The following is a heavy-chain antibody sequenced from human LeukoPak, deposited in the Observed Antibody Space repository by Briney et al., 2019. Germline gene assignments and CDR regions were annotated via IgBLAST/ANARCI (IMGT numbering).Heavy chain of an antibody. D-gene: IGHD3-10*01. Sequence: PSETLSLTCTVSGGSISSYYWSWIRQPAGKGLEWIGRIYTSGSTNYNPSLKSRVTMSVDTSKNQFPLKLSSVTAADTAVYYCARTSRIWFGELYWFDPWGQGTLVTVSS. CDR3: ARTSRIWFGELYWFDP. V-gene: IGHV4-4*07. CDR1: GGSISSYY. J-gene: IGHJ5*02. CDR2: IYTSGST.